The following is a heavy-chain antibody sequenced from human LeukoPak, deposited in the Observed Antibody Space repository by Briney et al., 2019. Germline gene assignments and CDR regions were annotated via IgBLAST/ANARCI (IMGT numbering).Heavy chain of an antibody. CDR3: AKDQQGGAGSGRFDY. Sequence: PGGSLRLSCAASGFTFSSYAMSWVRQSPGKGLEWLAIISFGGAYRYYADSVKGRFTISRDISKNTFYLQMSSLTADDAALYYCAKDQQGGAGSGRFDYWGQGTLVTVSS. J-gene: IGHJ4*02. D-gene: IGHD3-10*01. V-gene: IGHV3-30*04. CDR1: GFTFSSYA. CDR2: ISFGGAYR.